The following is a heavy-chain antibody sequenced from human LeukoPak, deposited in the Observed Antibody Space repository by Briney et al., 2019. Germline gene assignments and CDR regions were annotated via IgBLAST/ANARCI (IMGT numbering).Heavy chain of an antibody. CDR2: IYYSGST. D-gene: IGHD3-10*01. CDR3: ARVNFYTYYYGSATMDV. J-gene: IGHJ6*03. Sequence: SETLSLTCTVSGGSISSSNYYWGWIRQPPGKGLEWIGSIYYSGSTYYSPSLKSRVTISVDTSKNQFSLKLSSVTAADTAVYYCARVNFYTYYYGSATMDVWGKGTTVTISS. CDR1: GGSISSSNYY. V-gene: IGHV4-39*07.